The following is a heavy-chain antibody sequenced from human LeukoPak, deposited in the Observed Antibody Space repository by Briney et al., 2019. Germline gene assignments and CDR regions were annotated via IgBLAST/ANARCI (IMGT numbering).Heavy chain of an antibody. CDR3: AKVRGGYNGPYYGIDV. Sequence: GSLKLSFAASGFPFNTYGMSWVRPAPGKGLEWVSAINGIGSSTHYAHSVKARFTISRDNSKTTLYLQMNSLRAEYTAVYYCAKVRGGYNGPYYGIDVWGQGTTVTVSS. CDR1: GFPFNTYG. J-gene: IGHJ6*02. V-gene: IGHV3-23*01. CDR2: INGIGSST. D-gene: IGHD5-12*01.